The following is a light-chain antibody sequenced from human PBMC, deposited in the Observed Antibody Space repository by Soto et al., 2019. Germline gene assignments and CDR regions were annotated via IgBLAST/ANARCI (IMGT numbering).Light chain of an antibody. V-gene: IGKV1-5*03. CDR1: QSISVW. CDR2: QAS. Sequence: DIQMTQSPSTLSASVGDRVTITCRASQSISVWLAWYQQKPGKAPNLLIYQASRLESGVPSRFSGSGSGTEFTLTISSLQPDDFAVYYCHQRQYWPPITFGQGTRLEIK. CDR3: HQRQYWPPIT. J-gene: IGKJ5*01.